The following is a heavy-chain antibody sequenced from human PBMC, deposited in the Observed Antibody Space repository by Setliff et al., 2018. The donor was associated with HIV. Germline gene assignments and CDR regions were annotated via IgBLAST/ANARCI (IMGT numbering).Heavy chain of an antibody. CDR1: GGSFSDHY. D-gene: IGHD6-19*01. CDR2: FMYTDIHYVNYLN. J-gene: IGHJ4*02. Sequence: LSLTCAVYGGSFSDHYWSWIRQTPERGLEWIAYFMYTDIHYVNYLNYRNPSLASRLSISVDKSKNQFSLTLSSVTAADTAVYYCARARSDWYNVRPYYFDLWGQGTPVTVSS. V-gene: IGHV4-30-4*01. CDR3: ARARSDWYNVRPYYFDL.